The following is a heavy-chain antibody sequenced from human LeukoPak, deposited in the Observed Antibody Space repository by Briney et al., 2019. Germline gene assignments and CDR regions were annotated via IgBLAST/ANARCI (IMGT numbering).Heavy chain of an antibody. Sequence: GGSLRLSCAASGFTFSTYAMTWVRQAPGKGLEWVSAISGSGGNTYYTNSVKGRFTISGDNSMNTLYLQMNNLRAEDTAIYYCAIDSLPTSGCRGYFDYWGQGTLVTVSS. CDR1: GFTFSTYA. CDR2: ISGSGGNT. J-gene: IGHJ4*02. V-gene: IGHV3-23*01. CDR3: AIDSLPTSGCRGYFDY. D-gene: IGHD6-25*01.